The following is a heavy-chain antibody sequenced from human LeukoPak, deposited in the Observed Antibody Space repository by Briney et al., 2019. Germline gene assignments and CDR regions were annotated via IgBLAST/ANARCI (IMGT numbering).Heavy chain of an antibody. CDR1: GFTFSSHG. V-gene: IGHV3-23*01. CDR2: VSGSGGST. Sequence: GGTLRLSCAASGFTFSSHGMSWVRQAPGKGLEWVSAVSGSGGSTYYADSVKGRFTISRDNSKNTLYLQMNSLRAEDTAVYYCAKDDAWLRYQYWGQGTLVTVSS. CDR3: AKDDAWLRYQY. D-gene: IGHD3-9*01. J-gene: IGHJ4*02.